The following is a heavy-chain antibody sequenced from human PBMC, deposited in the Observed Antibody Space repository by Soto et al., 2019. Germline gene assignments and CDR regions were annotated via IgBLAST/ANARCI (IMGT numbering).Heavy chain of an antibody. J-gene: IGHJ6*02. CDR1: GGSFDDFY. CDR2: ISHDGGT. Sequence: SETLSLTCAFYGGSFDDFYWSWVRQSPGKGLEWVGEISHDGGTNYSPSLASRVSISVDTSKNQFSLHLRSVTAADTGLYYCARGQLVWYGDLTPYHRDMDVWGQGTTVTVSS. V-gene: IGHV4-34*01. CDR3: ARGQLVWYGDLTPYHRDMDV. D-gene: IGHD3-10*01.